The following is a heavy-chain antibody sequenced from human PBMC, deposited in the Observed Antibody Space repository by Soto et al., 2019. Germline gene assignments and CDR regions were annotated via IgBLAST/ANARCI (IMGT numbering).Heavy chain of an antibody. D-gene: IGHD3-22*01. Sequence: GGSLRLSCAASGFTFSSYSMNWVRQAPGKGLEWVSYISSSSSTIYYADSVKGRFTISRDNAKNSLYLQMNSLRDEDTAVYYCARKYYYDSSGYLGQAHFDYWGQGTLVTVSS. CDR2: ISSSSSTI. V-gene: IGHV3-48*02. CDR3: ARKYYYDSSGYLGQAHFDY. J-gene: IGHJ4*02. CDR1: GFTFSSYS.